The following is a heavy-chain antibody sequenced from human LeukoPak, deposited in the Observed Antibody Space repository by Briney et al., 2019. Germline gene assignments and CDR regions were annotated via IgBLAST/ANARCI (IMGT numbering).Heavy chain of an antibody. CDR2: IYHSGST. CDR3: ASMTTVVRDAFDI. D-gene: IGHD4-23*01. CDR1: GGSISSGGYS. Sequence: SETLSLTCAVSGGSISSGGYSWSWIRQPPGKGLEWIGYIYHSGSTYYNPSLKSRVTISVDRSKNQFSLKLSSVTAADTAVYYCASMTTVVRDAFDIWGQGTMVTVSS. V-gene: IGHV4-30-2*01. J-gene: IGHJ3*02.